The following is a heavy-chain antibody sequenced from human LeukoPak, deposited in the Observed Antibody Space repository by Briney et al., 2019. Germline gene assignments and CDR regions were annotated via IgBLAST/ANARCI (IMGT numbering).Heavy chain of an antibody. V-gene: IGHV3-23*01. CDR2: ISGTGDTT. CDR1: GFTFRDYA. J-gene: IGHJ4*02. Sequence: GGSLRLSCAASGFTFRDYAMSWVRQVPGKGLEWVSVISGTGDTTHYADSVKGRLTISRDNSQNTVFLQMNSLRAEDTAVYYCATDYFDRSGDYTVDYWGQGSLVTVSS. CDR3: ATDYFDRSGDYTVDY. D-gene: IGHD3-22*01.